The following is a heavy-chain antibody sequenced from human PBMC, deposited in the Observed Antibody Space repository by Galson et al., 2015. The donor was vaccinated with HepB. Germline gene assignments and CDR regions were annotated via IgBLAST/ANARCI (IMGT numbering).Heavy chain of an antibody. Sequence: SLRLSCAASGFTFGDYAMSWFRQAPGKGLEWVGFIRSKAYGGTTEYAASVKGRFTISRDDSKSIAYLHMNSLKTEDTAVYYCTRESFPDYDFWSGYSPFDYWGQGTLVTVSS. J-gene: IGHJ4*02. CDR2: IRSKAYGGTT. D-gene: IGHD3-3*01. CDR1: GFTFGDYA. V-gene: IGHV3-49*03. CDR3: TRESFPDYDFWSGYSPFDY.